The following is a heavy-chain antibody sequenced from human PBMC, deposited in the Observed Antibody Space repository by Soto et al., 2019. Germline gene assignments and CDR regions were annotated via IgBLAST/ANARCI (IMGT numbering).Heavy chain of an antibody. Sequence: SSEALSLTCTVSGGSISSSSYSWGWIRQPPGKGLEWIGSIYYSGSTYYNPSLKSRVTISVDTSKNQFSLKLSSVTAADTAVYYCAGLMTTNDAFDIWGQGTMVT. CDR2: IYYSGST. V-gene: IGHV4-39*01. D-gene: IGHD4-17*01. CDR1: GGSISSSSYS. CDR3: AGLMTTNDAFDI. J-gene: IGHJ3*02.